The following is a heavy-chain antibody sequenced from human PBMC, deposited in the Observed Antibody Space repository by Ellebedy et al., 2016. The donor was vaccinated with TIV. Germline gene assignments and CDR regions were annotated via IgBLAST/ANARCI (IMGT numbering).Heavy chain of an antibody. J-gene: IGHJ6*02. V-gene: IGHV4-61*05. D-gene: IGHD3-9*01. CDR3: ARGPLRYFDWVYYYHGMDV. Sequence: MPSETLSLTCTVSGGTISNSSFYWTWLRQPPGKTLEWIGYVYYTGSTKYNPSLKSRVTISLDTSKDQFSLRLSSVTAADTAVYYCARGPLRYFDWVYYYHGMDVWGQGTTVTVSS. CDR2: VYYTGST. CDR1: GGTISNSSFY.